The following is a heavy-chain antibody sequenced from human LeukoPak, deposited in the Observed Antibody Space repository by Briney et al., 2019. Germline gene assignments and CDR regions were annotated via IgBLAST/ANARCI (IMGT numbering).Heavy chain of an antibody. J-gene: IGHJ4*02. V-gene: IGHV3-30-3*01. CDR2: ISYDGSNK. Sequence: GRTLSLSRAPSLLTFSSYAMHWVRQAPGKGVEGVAVISYDGSNKYHAASVKGRFTISSDNSKNTLYLQMNSLRAEETAVYYCARDGSGSYYVSYFDYWGQGTLGTVSS. CDR3: ARDGSGSYYVSYFDY. CDR1: LLTFSSYA. D-gene: IGHD1-26*01.